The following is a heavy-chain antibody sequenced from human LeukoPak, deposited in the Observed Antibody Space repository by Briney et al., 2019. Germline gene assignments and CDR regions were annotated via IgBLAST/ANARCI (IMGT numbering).Heavy chain of an antibody. CDR1: GFTVSSNY. D-gene: IGHD3-22*01. Sequence: GGSLRLSCAASGFTVSSNYMSWVRQAPGKGLEWVSVIYSGGSTYYADPVKGRFTISRDNSKNTLYLQMNSLRAEDTAVYYCARVPDYYDSSGYGFDYWGQGTLVTVSS. CDR2: IYSGGST. CDR3: ARVPDYYDSSGYGFDY. J-gene: IGHJ4*02. V-gene: IGHV3-66*01.